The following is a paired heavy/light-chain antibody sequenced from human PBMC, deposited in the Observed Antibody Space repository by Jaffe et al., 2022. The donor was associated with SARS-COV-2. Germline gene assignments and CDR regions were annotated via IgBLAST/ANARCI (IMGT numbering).Light chain of an antibody. CDR2: AAS. V-gene: IGKV1-16*02. CDR1: QDISND. CDR3: QQHNGYPLT. Sequence: DIQMTQSPSSLSASVGDRVTITCRASQDISNDLAWLQQKPGKAPKSLIYAASSLQSGVPSNFSGSGSGTDFTLTISSLQPEDFATYYCQQHNGYPLTFGGGTKVEIK. J-gene: IGKJ4*01.
Heavy chain of an antibody. V-gene: IGHV3-72*01. CDR1: GFTFSDHY. CDR2: IRDKANSYTT. J-gene: IGHJ4*02. Sequence: EVQLVESGGGLVQPGGSLRLSCAASGFTFSDHYMDWVRQAPGKGLEWVGRIRDKANSYTTEYAASVKGRFTISRDDSKNSLFLQMNSLKTEDTAVYYCVRRGPRSRPFDYWGQGTLVTVSS. D-gene: IGHD3-10*01. CDR3: VRRGPRSRPFDY.